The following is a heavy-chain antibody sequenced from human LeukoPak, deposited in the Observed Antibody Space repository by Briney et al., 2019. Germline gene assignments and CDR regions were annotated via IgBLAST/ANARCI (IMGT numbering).Heavy chain of an antibody. Sequence: GGSLRLSCAASGFSFSSYWMSWVRQAPGKGLEWVANIKQDGSEKYYADSVKGRFTISRDNAKNSLYLQMNSLRAEDTALYYCARDRYCSGGSCYYYYYYMDVWGKGTTVTVSS. V-gene: IGHV3-7*03. D-gene: IGHD2-15*01. CDR1: GFSFSSYW. J-gene: IGHJ6*03. CDR3: ARDRYCSGGSCYYYYYYMDV. CDR2: IKQDGSEK.